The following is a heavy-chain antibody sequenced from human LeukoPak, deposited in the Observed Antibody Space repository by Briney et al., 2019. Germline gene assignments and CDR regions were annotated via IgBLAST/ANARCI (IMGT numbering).Heavy chain of an antibody. D-gene: IGHD2-21*02. V-gene: IGHV1-69*05. CDR2: IMPLFGTA. CDR1: GGTFNNSA. J-gene: IGHJ6*03. Sequence: ASVKVSCKTSGGTFNNSAISWVRQAPGQGLEWLGGIMPLFGTAGYAQKFQGRVTITTDESTSTAYMELSSLRSEDTAVYYCARSRCGGDCYFSGYYYMDVWGKGTTVTVSS. CDR3: ARSRCGGDCYFSGYYYMDV.